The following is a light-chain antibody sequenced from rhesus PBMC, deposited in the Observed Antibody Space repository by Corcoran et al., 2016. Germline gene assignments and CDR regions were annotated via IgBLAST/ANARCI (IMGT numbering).Light chain of an antibody. CDR2: KAS. V-gene: IGKV1-74*01. CDR1: ENVNNY. Sequence: DIQMTQSPSSLSASVGDRVTITCRASENVNNYLNWYQQKPGKDPKLLIYKASTLQSGVPSRFSGSGSGTDYTFTLSSLQPEDVATFYCQHCYSTPLTFGGGTKVELK. J-gene: IGKJ4*01. CDR3: QHCYSTPLT.